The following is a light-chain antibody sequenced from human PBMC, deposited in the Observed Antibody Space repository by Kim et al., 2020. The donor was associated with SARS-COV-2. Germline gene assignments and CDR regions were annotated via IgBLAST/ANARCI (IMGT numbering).Light chain of an antibody. CDR3: QKYNDGPMWT. V-gene: IGKV1-27*01. CDR2: GAY. Sequence: DFQMTQSPSSLSASLGDRVTITCRASQEIGNFLAWYQQKPGKPPRLLIYGAYTLQSGVSSRFSDSASGTDFTLTISGLQPADIATYYCQKYNDGPMWTFGQGTKVDIK. CDR1: QEIGNF. J-gene: IGKJ1*01.